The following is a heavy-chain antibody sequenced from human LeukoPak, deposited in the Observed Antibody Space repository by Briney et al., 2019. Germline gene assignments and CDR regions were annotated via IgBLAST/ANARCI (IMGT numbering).Heavy chain of an antibody. CDR2: INPSGGST. CDR3: ARVAVPRTFDY. D-gene: IGHD6-19*01. J-gene: IGHJ4*02. CDR1: GYTFTSYY. Sequence: ASVKVSCKASGYTFTSYYMHWVRQAPGQGLEWIGIINPSGGSTSYAQKFQGRVTMTRDTSTSTVYMELSSLRSEDTAVYYCARVAVPRTFDYWGQGTLVTVSS. V-gene: IGHV1-46*03.